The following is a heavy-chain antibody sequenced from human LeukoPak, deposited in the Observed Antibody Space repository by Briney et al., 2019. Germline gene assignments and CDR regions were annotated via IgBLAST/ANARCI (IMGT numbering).Heavy chain of an antibody. Sequence: PSETLSLTCAVSGGSISSSNWWSWVRQPPGKGLEWIGEIYHSGSTNYNPSLKSRVTISVDTSKNQFSLKLSSVTAADTAVYYCARAPGVYNWFDPWGQGTLVTVSS. CDR2: IYHSGST. D-gene: IGHD7-27*01. V-gene: IGHV4-4*02. CDR3: ARAPGVYNWFDP. J-gene: IGHJ5*02. CDR1: GGSISSSNW.